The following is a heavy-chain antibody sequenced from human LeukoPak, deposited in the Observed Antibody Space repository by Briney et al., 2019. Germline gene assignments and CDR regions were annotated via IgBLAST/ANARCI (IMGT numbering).Heavy chain of an antibody. D-gene: IGHD6-19*01. CDR2: TYYRSKWYN. CDR3: ARGAVAHFDY. CDR1: GGSVSSNSAA. J-gene: IGHJ4*02. Sequence: SQTLSLTCAISGGSVSSNSAAWNWIRQSPSRGLEWLGRTYYRSKWYNDYAVSVKSRITINSDTSKNQFSLHLNSVTPDDTAVYYCARGAVAHFDYWGQGTLVTVSS. V-gene: IGHV6-1*01.